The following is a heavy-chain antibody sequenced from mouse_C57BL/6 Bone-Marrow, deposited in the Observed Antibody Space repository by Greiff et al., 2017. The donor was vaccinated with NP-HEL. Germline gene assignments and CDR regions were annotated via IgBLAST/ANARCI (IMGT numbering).Heavy chain of an antibody. V-gene: IGHV1-50*01. D-gene: IGHD1-1*01. CDR2: IDPSDSYT. J-gene: IGHJ1*03. CDR1: GYTFTSYW. CDR3: ASGYGSFWYFDV. Sequence: QVQLQQPGAELVKPGASVKLSCKASGYTFTSYWMQWVKQRPGQGLEWIGEIDPSDSYTNYNQKLQGKATLTVDTSSSTAYMQLSSLTSEDSSVYYCASGYGSFWYFDVWGTGTTVTVSS.